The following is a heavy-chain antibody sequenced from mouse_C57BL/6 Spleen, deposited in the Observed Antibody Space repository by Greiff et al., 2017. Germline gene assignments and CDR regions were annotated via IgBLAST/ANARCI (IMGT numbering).Heavy chain of an antibody. CDR2: INPSNGGP. Sequence: QVQLQQPGTELVKPGASVTLSCKASGYTFTSYWMHWVKQRPGQGFEWIGNINPSNGGPNYNEKFKSKATLTVDKSSSTAYMQLSSLTSEDSAVYYCARNPLGNDWGQGTTLTVSS. CDR1: GYTFTSYW. CDR3: ARNPLGND. J-gene: IGHJ2*01. V-gene: IGHV1-53*01. D-gene: IGHD4-1*01.